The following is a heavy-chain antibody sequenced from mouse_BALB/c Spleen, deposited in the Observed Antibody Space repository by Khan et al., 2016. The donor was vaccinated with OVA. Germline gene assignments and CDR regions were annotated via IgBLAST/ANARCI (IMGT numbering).Heavy chain of an antibody. CDR2: INPSNGYT. Sequence: QVQLQQPGAELARPGASVKMSCKASGYTFTSYTIHWIKKRPGQGLEWIGYINPSNGYTNYNQKFKDKATLTTDKSSTIAYLQLSSLTSDDSAVYNCVGDGAYHRNDGWFAYWGQGTLVTVSA. V-gene: IGHV1-4*01. CDR3: VGDGAYHRNDGWFAY. CDR1: GYTFTSYT. D-gene: IGHD2-14*01. J-gene: IGHJ3*01.